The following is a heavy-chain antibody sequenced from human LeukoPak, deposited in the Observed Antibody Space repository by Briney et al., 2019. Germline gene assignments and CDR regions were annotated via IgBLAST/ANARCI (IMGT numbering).Heavy chain of an antibody. CDR3: ARDDYSGSYRPFDH. CDR1: GYTFTDYF. CDR2: INPNSGGT. D-gene: IGHD1-26*01. J-gene: IGHJ4*02. V-gene: IGHV1-2*02. Sequence: GASVKVSCKASGYTFTDYFLHWVRQAPGQGLEGMGWINPNSGGTTYAQKFQGRVTMARDTSSSTAFMELNRLASDDTAVYYCARDDYSGSYRPFDHWGQGTLVTVSS.